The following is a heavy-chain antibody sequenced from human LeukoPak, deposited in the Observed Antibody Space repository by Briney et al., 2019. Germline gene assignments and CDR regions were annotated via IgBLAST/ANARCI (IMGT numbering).Heavy chain of an antibody. Sequence: SETLSLTCTVSGGSISSYYWSWLRQPPGKGLEWIGYIYYSGSTNYNPSLKSRVTISVDTSKNQFSLKLSSVTAADTAVYYCARDRQQLNYWGQGTLVTVSS. CDR3: ARDRQQLNY. CDR1: GGSISSYY. J-gene: IGHJ4*02. D-gene: IGHD6-13*01. V-gene: IGHV4-59*01. CDR2: IYYSGST.